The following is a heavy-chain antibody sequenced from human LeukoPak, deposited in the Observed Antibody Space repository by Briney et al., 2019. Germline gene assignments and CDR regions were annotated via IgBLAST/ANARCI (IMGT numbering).Heavy chain of an antibody. V-gene: IGHV4-39*01. D-gene: IGHD3-10*01. CDR1: GGSVSSTTYY. CDR3: ARSRCDSGTYALEE. Sequence: PSETLSLTCSVSGGSVSSTTYYWGWIRQPPGKGLEWIGSISYGGSTYYNPSLKSRLTISVDTSKNQFSLELSSVTAADTAVYFCARSRCDSGTYALEEWGQGTLVTVSS. CDR2: ISYGGST. J-gene: IGHJ4*02.